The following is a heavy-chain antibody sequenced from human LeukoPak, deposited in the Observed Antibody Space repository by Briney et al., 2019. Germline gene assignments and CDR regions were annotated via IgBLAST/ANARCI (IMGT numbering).Heavy chain of an antibody. CDR2: IYPGDSDT. D-gene: IGHD2-2*02. CDR3: ARQACSSTSCYIPWFDP. Sequence: GESLKISCKGSGYSFTSYWIGWVRQMPGKGLEWMGIIYPGDSDTRYSPSFQGQVTISADKSISTAYLQWSSLKASDTAMYYCARQACSSTSCYIPWFDPWGQGTLVTVSS. V-gene: IGHV5-51*01. J-gene: IGHJ5*02. CDR1: GYSFTSYW.